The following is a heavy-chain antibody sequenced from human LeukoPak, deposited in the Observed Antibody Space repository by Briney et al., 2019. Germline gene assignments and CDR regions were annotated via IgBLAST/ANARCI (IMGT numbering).Heavy chain of an antibody. CDR1: GCTFSSYS. D-gene: IGHD6-13*01. Sequence: GGSLRLSCAASGCTFSSYSMNWVRQAPGKGLEWVSSISSSSSYIYYADSVKGRFTISRDNAKNSLYLQMNSLRAEDTAVYYCARSVAAAGTSRDAFDIWGQGTMVTVSS. CDR2: ISSSSSYI. V-gene: IGHV3-21*01. J-gene: IGHJ3*02. CDR3: ARSVAAAGTSRDAFDI.